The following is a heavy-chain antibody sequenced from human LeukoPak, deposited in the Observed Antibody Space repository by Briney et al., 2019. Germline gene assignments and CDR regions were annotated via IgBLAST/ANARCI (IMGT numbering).Heavy chain of an antibody. D-gene: IGHD3-3*01. CDR3: ARFYDFWSGYYSYYGMDV. Sequence: ASVKVSCKASGYTFTSYDINRVRQATGQGLEWMGWMNPNSGNTGYAQKFQGRVTMTRNTSISTAYMEPSSLRSEDTAVYYCARFYDFWSGYYSYYGMDVWGQGTTVTVSS. CDR1: GYTFTSYD. J-gene: IGHJ6*02. V-gene: IGHV1-8*01. CDR2: MNPNSGNT.